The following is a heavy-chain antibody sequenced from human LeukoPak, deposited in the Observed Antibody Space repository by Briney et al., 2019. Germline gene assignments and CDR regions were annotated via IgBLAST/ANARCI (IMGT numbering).Heavy chain of an antibody. D-gene: IGHD3-3*01. CDR3: ANCFPDFWSGYSLDY. CDR2: ISDSGGST. V-gene: IGHV3-23*01. Sequence: GGSLRLSCAASGYPFSSYGMRWVRQAPGKGLEWVSAISDSGGSTHYADSVKGRFTISRDNAKNTLYLQMNSLRSEDTAVYYCANCFPDFWSGYSLDYWGQGTLVTVSS. CDR1: GYPFSSYG. J-gene: IGHJ4*02.